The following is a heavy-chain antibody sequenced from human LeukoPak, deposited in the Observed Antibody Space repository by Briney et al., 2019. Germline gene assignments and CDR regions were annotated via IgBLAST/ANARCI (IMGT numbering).Heavy chain of an antibody. D-gene: IGHD2-2*01. CDR2: INPNSGGT. Sequence: GASVKVSCKASGYTFTGYYMHWVRQAPGQGLECMGWINPNSGGTNYAQKFQGRVTMTRDTSISTAYMELSRLRSDDTAVYYCARGPPYCSSTSCYPGNWFDPWGQGTLVTVSS. J-gene: IGHJ5*02. V-gene: IGHV1-2*02. CDR3: ARGPPYCSSTSCYPGNWFDP. CDR1: GYTFTGYY.